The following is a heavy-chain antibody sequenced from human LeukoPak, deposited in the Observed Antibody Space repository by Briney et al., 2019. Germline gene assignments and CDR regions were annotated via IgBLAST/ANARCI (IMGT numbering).Heavy chain of an antibody. V-gene: IGHV1-69*05. CDR2: IIPIFGTA. D-gene: IGHD3-3*01. CDR3: ASPTTYDFWSGYYMFDY. Sequence: SSVKVSCKASGGTFNSYAISRVRQAPGQGLEWMGGIIPIFGTANYAQKFQGRVTITTDESTSTAYMELSSLRSEDTAVYYSASPTTYDFWSGYYMFDYWGQGTLVTVSS. CDR1: GGTFNSYA. J-gene: IGHJ4*02.